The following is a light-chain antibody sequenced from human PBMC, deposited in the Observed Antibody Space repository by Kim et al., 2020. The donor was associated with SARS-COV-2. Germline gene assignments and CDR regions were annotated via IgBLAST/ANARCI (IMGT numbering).Light chain of an antibody. V-gene: IGKV1-39*01. Sequence: DIQMTQSPSSLSASVGDRVTITCRASQDISRYLNWYQQKPGKAPKLLIYTASSLQSGVPSRFTGSGSLTDFTLTISSLQPEDFATYYCQQTYSASRTFGQGTKVDIK. J-gene: IGKJ1*01. CDR3: QQTYSASRT. CDR1: QDISRY. CDR2: TAS.